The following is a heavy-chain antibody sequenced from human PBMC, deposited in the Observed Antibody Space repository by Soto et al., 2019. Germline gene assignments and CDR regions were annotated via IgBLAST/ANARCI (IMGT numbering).Heavy chain of an antibody. CDR2: IIPIFGTA. CDR1: GGTFSSYA. CDR3: ARDKVVPAAMNYYYYGMDV. D-gene: IGHD2-2*01. V-gene: IGHV1-69*13. Sequence: SVKVSCKASGGTFSSYAISWVRQAPGQGLEWMGGIIPIFGTANYAQKFQGRVTITADESTSTAYMELSSLRSEDAAVYYCARDKVVPAAMNYYYYGMDVWGQGTTVTVSS. J-gene: IGHJ6*02.